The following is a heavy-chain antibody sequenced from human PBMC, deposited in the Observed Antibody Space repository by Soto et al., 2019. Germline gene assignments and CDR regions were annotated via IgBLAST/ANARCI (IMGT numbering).Heavy chain of an antibody. Sequence: GSSVKVSCKASGYTFTGYGISWVRQAPGQGLEWMGWISAYNGNTNYAQKLQGRVTMTTDTSTSTAYMELRSLRSDDTAVYYCARDNLGYYYDSSGYYFCDYWG. CDR1: GYTFTGYG. D-gene: IGHD3-22*01. J-gene: IGHJ4*01. CDR3: ARDNLGYYYDSSGYYFCDY. V-gene: IGHV1-18*01. CDR2: ISAYNGNT.